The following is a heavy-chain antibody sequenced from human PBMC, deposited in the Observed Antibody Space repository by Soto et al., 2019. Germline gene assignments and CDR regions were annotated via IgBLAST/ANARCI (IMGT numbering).Heavy chain of an antibody. J-gene: IGHJ5*01. CDR2: IHSDANT. CDR1: GFNVSRNS. CDR3: ARHVWLES. V-gene: IGHV3-53*02. Sequence: EVQLVETGGGLIQPGGSLRLSCAASGFNVSRNSMNWVRQAPGKGLEWLSLIHSDANTKYADSVKGRFTVSRDNSENKFYLQMNSLRGEDTDVYYCARHVWLESWGQGTLVTVSS.